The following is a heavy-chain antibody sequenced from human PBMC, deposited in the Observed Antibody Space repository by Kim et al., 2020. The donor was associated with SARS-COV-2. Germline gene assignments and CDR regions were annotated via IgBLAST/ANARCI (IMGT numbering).Heavy chain of an antibody. D-gene: IGHD6-19*01. CDR2: IYYSGST. CDR1: GGSISSYY. CDR3: VRQYSSGWYPNFDY. J-gene: IGHJ4*01. Sequence: SETLSLTCTVSGGSISSYYWSWIRQPPGKGLEWIGYIYYSGSTNYNPSLKSRVTISVDTSKNQFSLKLSSVTAADTAVYYCVRQYSSGWYPNFDYWGQGTLVTVSS. V-gene: IGHV4-59*08.